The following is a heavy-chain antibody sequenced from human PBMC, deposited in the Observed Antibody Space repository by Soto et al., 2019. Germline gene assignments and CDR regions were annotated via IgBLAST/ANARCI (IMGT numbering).Heavy chain of an antibody. D-gene: IGHD5-12*01. CDR3: AREEYSSSYGMDV. CDR1: GYSFPSYW. V-gene: IGHV5-10-1*01. J-gene: IGHJ6*02. Sequence: PGESLKISCKGSGYSFPSYWISWVRQMPGKGLEWMGRIDASDSYTNYSPCFQGHVTISADKSISTAYLQWSSLKASDNAMYYCAREEYSSSYGMDVWGQGTTVTVSS. CDR2: IDASDSYT.